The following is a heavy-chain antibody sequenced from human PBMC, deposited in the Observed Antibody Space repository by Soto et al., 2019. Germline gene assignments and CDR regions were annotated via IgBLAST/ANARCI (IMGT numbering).Heavy chain of an antibody. CDR3: TARSMTPTWGLYYMDV. D-gene: IGHD7-27*01. V-gene: IGHV3-15*01. CDR1: GFTFSNAW. J-gene: IGHJ6*03. Sequence: GGSLRLSCAASGFTFSNAWMSWVRQAPGKGLEWVGRIKSKTDGGTTDYAAPVKGRFTISRDDSKNTLYLQMNSLKTEDTTVYYCTARSMTPTWGLYYMDVWGKGTTVTVSS. CDR2: IKSKTDGGTT.